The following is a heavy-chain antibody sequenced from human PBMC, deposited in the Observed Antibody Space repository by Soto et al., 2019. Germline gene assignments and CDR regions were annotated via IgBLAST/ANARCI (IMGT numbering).Heavy chain of an antibody. CDR1: GFTFSLYG. V-gene: IGHV3-30*18. CDR2: ISHDGSTK. J-gene: IGHJ5*02. D-gene: IGHD6-19*01. Sequence: QVQLVESGGGVVQPGRSRRLSCAASGFTFSLYGIHWVRQAPGKGLEWLAVISHDGSTKYYADSVKGRFTVSRDNSKNSVYLQMNSLRGEDTAIYYCAKDFPSGSSRYDRFDPWGLGTSVIVS. CDR3: AKDFPSGSSRYDRFDP.